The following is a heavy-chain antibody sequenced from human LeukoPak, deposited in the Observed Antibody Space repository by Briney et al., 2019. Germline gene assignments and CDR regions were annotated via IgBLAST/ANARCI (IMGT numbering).Heavy chain of an antibody. CDR3: ARDYCDSSGYDYFDY. J-gene: IGHJ4*02. Sequence: GGSLRLSCAASGFTFSNYALHWVRQAPGKGLEWVAVISYDDTNKYYVDSVKGRFTISRDNSKNTLYLQMNSLRAEDTAVYYCARDYCDSSGYDYFDYWGQGTLVTVSS. V-gene: IGHV3-30*04. CDR2: ISYDDTNK. CDR1: GFTFSNYA. D-gene: IGHD3-22*01.